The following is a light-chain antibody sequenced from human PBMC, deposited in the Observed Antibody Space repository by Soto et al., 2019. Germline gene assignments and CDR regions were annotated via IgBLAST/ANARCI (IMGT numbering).Light chain of an antibody. Sequence: EVVLTQSPNTLSLSPGERATLSCWASQSLRSSYLAWYQRKPGQAPRLLMFGASRRATGIPDRFNGSGSGTEFTLTISSLQPDDFATYYCQQYNSYPRTFGQGTKVEIK. CDR1: QSLRSSY. CDR3: QQYNSYPRT. J-gene: IGKJ1*01. CDR2: GAS. V-gene: IGKV3-20*01.